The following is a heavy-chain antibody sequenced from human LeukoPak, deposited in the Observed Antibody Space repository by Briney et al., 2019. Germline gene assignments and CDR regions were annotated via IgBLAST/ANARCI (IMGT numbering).Heavy chain of an antibody. Sequence: GGSLRLSCAASGFTFSSYWMSWVRQAPGKGLEWVANIKQDGSEKYYVDSVKGRFTISRDNAKNSLYLQMNSLRAEDTAVYYCARVILTGYYSFSWATFDYWGQGTLVTVSS. CDR2: IKQDGSEK. CDR3: ARVILTGYYSFSWATFDY. CDR1: GFTFSSYW. V-gene: IGHV3-7*01. D-gene: IGHD3-9*01. J-gene: IGHJ4*02.